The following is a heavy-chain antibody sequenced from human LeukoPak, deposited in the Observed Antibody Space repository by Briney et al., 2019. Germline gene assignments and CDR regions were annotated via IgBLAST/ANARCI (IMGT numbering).Heavy chain of an antibody. CDR3: GGKYYYDTSGYFYVDW. V-gene: IGHV4-38-2*02. CDR1: GQSINSGYY. CDR2: IHHSGST. Sequence: PSETLSLTCTVSGQSINSGYYWGWIRQPPGKVLEWIGSIHHSGSTYYNPYLQSRVTISLDTSKNQFSLKLTSVTAADTAVYYCGGKYYYDTSGYFYVDWWGQGTLVTVSS. J-gene: IGHJ4*02. D-gene: IGHD3-22*01.